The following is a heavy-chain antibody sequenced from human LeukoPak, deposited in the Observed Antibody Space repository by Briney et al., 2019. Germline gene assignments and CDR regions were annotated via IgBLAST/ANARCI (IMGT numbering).Heavy chain of an antibody. Sequence: GGSLRLSCAASGFTFSSYWMSWVRQAPGKGLEWVANIKQDGSEKYYVDSVKGRFTIFRDNAKNSLYLQMNSLRAEDTAVYYCARVPPNYGDYPPVYFDYWGQGTLVTVSS. CDR2: IKQDGSEK. V-gene: IGHV3-7*01. CDR1: GFTFSSYW. J-gene: IGHJ4*02. CDR3: ARVPPNYGDYPPVYFDY. D-gene: IGHD4-17*01.